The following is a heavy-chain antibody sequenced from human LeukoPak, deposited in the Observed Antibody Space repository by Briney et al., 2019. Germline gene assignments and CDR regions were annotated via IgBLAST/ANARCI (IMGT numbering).Heavy chain of an antibody. V-gene: IGHV3-23*01. CDR2: ISGGGNST. CDR3: AKAGGGSFFDS. J-gene: IGHJ4*02. CDR1: GFTFSTYG. Sequence: GGSLRLSCAASGFTFSTYGMTRVRQAPGKGLEWVSAISGGGNSTYYADSVKGRFTISRDNSKNTLFLQMNSLRAEDTAVYYCAKAGGGSFFDSWGQGTLVTVSS. D-gene: IGHD1-26*01.